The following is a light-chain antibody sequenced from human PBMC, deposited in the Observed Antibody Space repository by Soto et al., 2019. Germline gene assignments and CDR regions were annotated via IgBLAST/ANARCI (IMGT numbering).Light chain of an antibody. CDR1: QSINSW. V-gene: IGKV1-5*01. CDR3: QQYNSYSTTT. Sequence: DIQMTQSPSTLSASVGDRVTITCRASQSINSWLAWYQQKPGKAPKLLIYDASSLKSGVPSRFSGSGTGTKFTLAITSLQPDDFATYYCQQYNSYSTTTFGQGNKVEIK. CDR2: DAS. J-gene: IGKJ1*01.